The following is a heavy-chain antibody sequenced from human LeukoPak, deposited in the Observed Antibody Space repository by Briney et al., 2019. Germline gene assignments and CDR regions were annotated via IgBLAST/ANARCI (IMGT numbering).Heavy chain of an antibody. J-gene: IGHJ4*02. CDR3: ATPGHCSGGSYYPHYFHH. V-gene: IGHV1-69*05. D-gene: IGHD2-15*01. Sequence: SVKVSCKASGGTFSSYAISWVRQAPGQGLEWMGRIIPIFGTANYAQKFQGRVTITTDESTSTAYMELSSLRSEDTAVYYCATPGHCSGGSYYPHYFHHWREGTLVTVSS. CDR2: IIPIFGTA. CDR1: GGTFSSYA.